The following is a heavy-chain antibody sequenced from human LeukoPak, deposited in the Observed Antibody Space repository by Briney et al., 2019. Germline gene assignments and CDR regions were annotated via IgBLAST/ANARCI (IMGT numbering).Heavy chain of an antibody. D-gene: IGHD3-10*01. J-gene: IGHJ3*02. Sequence: PSETLSLTCTVYGGSISSSSYYWGWIRQPPGKGLEWIGSIYYSGSAYYNPSLKSRVTISVDTSKNQFSLKLSSVTAADTAVYYCARRGPFGELLRAVAFDIWGQGTMVTVSS. CDR3: ARRGPFGELLRAVAFDI. CDR1: GGSISSSSYY. CDR2: IYYSGSA. V-gene: IGHV4-39*01.